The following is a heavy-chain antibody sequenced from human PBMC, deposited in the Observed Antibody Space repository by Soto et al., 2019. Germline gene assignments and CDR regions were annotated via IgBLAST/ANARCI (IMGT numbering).Heavy chain of an antibody. CDR1: GCSVGSSSYY. D-gene: IGHD6-13*01. Sequence: PSETLSLTCNVSGCSVGSSSYYWGWIRQAPGKGLEWIVSTYYSAGTYYNPSLKSRVTTSLDASKNQFSLTVTSVTAADTAIYYCARHASRGYSSSWYFEDWGQGTPVTVSS. CDR2: TYYSAGT. CDR3: ARHASRGYSSSWYFED. J-gene: IGHJ4*02. V-gene: IGHV4-39*01.